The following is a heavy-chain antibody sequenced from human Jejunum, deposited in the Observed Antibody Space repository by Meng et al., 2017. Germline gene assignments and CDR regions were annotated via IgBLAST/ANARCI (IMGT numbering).Heavy chain of an antibody. CDR3: AKLTTN. CDR2: ISVSNSST. CDR1: RFTFSSHT. V-gene: IGHV3-23*01. D-gene: IGHD1-14*01. J-gene: IGHJ4*02. Sequence: GESLKISCAASRFTFSSHTLSWVRQAPGKGLEWVSSISVSNSSTYYTDSVKGRFTISRDNSKNTLYLQMDSLRAEDTAVYYCAKLTTNWGQGTLVTVSS.